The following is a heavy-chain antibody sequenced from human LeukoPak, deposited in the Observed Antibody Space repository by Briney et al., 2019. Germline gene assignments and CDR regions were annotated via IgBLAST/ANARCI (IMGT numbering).Heavy chain of an antibody. Sequence: SETLSFTCAVYGESFSGYYWSWIRQPPGKGLEWIGEINYSGSTNYNPSLKSRVTISVDTSKNQFSLKLSSVTAADTAVYYCAANSADYNTLGSSYKVWGQGTLVTVSS. D-gene: IGHD3-10*01. J-gene: IGHJ4*02. CDR2: INYSGST. CDR3: AANSADYNTLGSSYKV. CDR1: GESFSGYY. V-gene: IGHV4-34*01.